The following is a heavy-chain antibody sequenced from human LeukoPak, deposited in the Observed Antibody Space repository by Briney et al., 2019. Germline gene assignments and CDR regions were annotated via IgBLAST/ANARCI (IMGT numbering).Heavy chain of an antibody. J-gene: IGHJ4*02. D-gene: IGHD6-6*01. CDR3: ARAGSSSYSLDY. CDR1: GYTFTSFD. Sequence: ASVKVSCKASGYTFTSFDINWVRQATGQGLEWMGWMNPNSGNTGYAQKFQGRVTITRNTSISTAYMELSSLRSEDTAVYYCARAGSSSYSLDYWGQGTFVTVSS. CDR2: MNPNSGNT. V-gene: IGHV1-8*03.